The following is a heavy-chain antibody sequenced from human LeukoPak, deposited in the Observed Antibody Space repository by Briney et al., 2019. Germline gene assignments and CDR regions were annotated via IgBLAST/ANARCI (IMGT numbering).Heavy chain of an antibody. V-gene: IGHV4-38-2*02. CDR2: IFHSGST. J-gene: IGHJ6*03. CDR3: ARVGYYPDYYMDV. CDR1: GYSISGGFY. Sequence: TSETLSLTCTVSGYSISGGFYWGWIRQPPGKGLVWIGTIFHSGSTYYNPSLTSRVTISVDSSKNQFSLKLSSVTAADTAVYYCARVGYYPDYYMDVWGKGTTVTVSS. D-gene: IGHD2-21*01.